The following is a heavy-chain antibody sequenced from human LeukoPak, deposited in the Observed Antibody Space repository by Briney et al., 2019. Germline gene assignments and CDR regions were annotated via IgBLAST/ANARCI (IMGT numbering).Heavy chain of an antibody. CDR2: INPNSGGT. J-gene: IGHJ4*02. CDR3: ARDRSGSYGLADY. V-gene: IGHV1-2*02. CDR1: GYTFTGYY. D-gene: IGHD1-26*01. Sequence: ASVKVSCKASGYTFTGYYMHWVRQAPGQGLEWMGWINPNSGGTNYAQKFQGRVTMTRDTSISTAYMELSRLRSDDTAVYYCARDRSGSYGLADYWGQGTLVTVSS.